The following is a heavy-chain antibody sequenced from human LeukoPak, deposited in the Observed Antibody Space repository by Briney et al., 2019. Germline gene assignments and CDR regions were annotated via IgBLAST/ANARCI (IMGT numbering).Heavy chain of an antibody. CDR1: GFTFSNDF. Sequence: GGSLRLSCAASGFTFSNDFMTWVRQAPGKGLEWVANMKVDGSDIHYVDSVKGRFTISRDNAKNSLYLQMNSLRAEDTALYYCAKDIKSSSSWYNYYYYGMDVWGQGTTVTVSS. D-gene: IGHD6-13*01. J-gene: IGHJ6*02. V-gene: IGHV3-7*03. CDR3: AKDIKSSSSWYNYYYYGMDV. CDR2: MKVDGSDI.